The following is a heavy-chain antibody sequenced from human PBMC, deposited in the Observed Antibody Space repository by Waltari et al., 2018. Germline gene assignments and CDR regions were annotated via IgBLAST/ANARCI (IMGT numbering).Heavy chain of an antibody. J-gene: IGHJ5*02. V-gene: IGHV1-24*01. CDR3: TRDRVGYCSGGTCYSRWFDP. CDR1: GYSLTESA. D-gene: IGHD2-15*01. CDR2: FDAEYGEA. Sequence: QVQLVQSGAEVKKPGASVKVSCRVSGYSLTESALHWVRQAPGNGLEGLGGFDAEYGEAVYAQEFQGIVTMTEDTSKDTAYRELSSLTYEDTAVYYCTRDRVGYCSGGTCYSRWFDPWGQGTLVTVSS.